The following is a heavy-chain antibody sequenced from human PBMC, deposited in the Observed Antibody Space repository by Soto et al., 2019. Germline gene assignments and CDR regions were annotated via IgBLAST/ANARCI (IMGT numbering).Heavy chain of an antibody. CDR2: ISVSGVGT. CDR1: EFTFSNYA. J-gene: IGHJ4*02. CDR3: ARLQLESCSGGNCYFDS. V-gene: IGHV3-23*01. D-gene: IGHD2-15*01. Sequence: VSLRLSCAASEFTFSNYAMSWVRQAPGKGLEWVSAISVSGVGTYYADSVKGRFTISRDNSKNTLYPQLNSLRAEDTAVYYCARLQLESCSGGNCYFDSWGQGTLVTVSS.